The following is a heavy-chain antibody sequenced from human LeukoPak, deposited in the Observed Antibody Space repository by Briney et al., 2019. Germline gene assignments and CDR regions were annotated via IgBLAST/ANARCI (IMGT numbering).Heavy chain of an antibody. CDR2: ISSSSTYI. CDR3: AKGGSYRYSWFDP. D-gene: IGHD3-16*02. CDR1: GFTFSNYG. V-gene: IGHV3-21*01. Sequence: PGGSLRLSCAASGFTFSNYGLNWVRQAPGKGLEWVSSISSSSTYIYYADSVKGRFTISRDNAKNSLYLQMNSLRAEDTAVYYCAKGGSYRYSWFDPWGQGTLVTVSS. J-gene: IGHJ5*02.